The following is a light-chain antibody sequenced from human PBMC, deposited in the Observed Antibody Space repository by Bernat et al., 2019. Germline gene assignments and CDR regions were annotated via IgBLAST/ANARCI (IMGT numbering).Light chain of an antibody. V-gene: IGLV3-19*01. J-gene: IGLJ2*01. CDR2: GKS. CDR3: NSRDSSGKAV. Sequence: SSELTQDPAVSVALGQTVRTTCQGDSLRNYYASWYQQKPGQAPVLVIYGKSDRPSGIPDRFSGSSSGNTASLTIAGAQAEDEADYYCNSRDSSGKAVFGGGTKLTVL. CDR1: SLRNYY.